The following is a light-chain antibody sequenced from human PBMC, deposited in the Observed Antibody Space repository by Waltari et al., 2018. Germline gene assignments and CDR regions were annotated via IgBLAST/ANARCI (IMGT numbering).Light chain of an antibody. J-gene: IGLJ2*01. V-gene: IGLV2-11*01. CDR2: DVS. CDR1: SSDVGGYNY. Sequence: QSALTQPRSVSGSPGQSVTISCTGTSSDVGGYNYVSWYQQHPGKAPKLMIYDVSKRPSGVPDRFSGSKSGNTASLTISGLQAEDEADYYCCSYAGSLVVFGGGTKLTDL. CDR3: CSYAGSLVV.